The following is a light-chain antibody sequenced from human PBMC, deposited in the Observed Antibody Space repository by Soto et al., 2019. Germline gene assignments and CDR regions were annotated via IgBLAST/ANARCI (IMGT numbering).Light chain of an antibody. Sequence: ILMTQSPATLSVSPGERATLSCRASQSVSNNLAWYQQKPGQAPRLLIYDASTRATGIPARFSGSGSGTEVTLTISGLQSEDFAVYYCQQDNNWPPWTFGQGTKVEIK. CDR2: DAS. CDR3: QQDNNWPPWT. CDR1: QSVSNN. J-gene: IGKJ1*01. V-gene: IGKV3-15*01.